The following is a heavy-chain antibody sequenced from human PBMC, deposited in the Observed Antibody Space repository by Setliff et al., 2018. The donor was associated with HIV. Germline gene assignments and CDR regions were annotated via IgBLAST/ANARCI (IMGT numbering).Heavy chain of an antibody. D-gene: IGHD6-25*01. CDR1: GFSFSTYG. Sequence: GGSLRLSCAASGFSFSTYGMHWVRQAPGKGLEWVAVIWHDGSNENYADSVKGRFTIARDNSKNTLYLQMSSLRAEDTAVYYCVKRDRGYNYYYYYYMDVWGKGTTVTVSS. J-gene: IGHJ6*03. V-gene: IGHV3-33*08. CDR3: VKRDRGYNYYYYYYMDV. CDR2: IWHDGSNE.